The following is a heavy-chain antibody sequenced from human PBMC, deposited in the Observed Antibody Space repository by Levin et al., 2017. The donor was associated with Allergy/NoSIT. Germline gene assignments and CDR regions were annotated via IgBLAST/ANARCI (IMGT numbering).Heavy chain of an antibody. CDR3: ARDHMIRGALDY. CDR2: ISHDGSNT. Sequence: GGSLRLSCAASGFTFSNYAVHWVRQAPGKGLEWVAIISHDGSNTFYVDSVKGRFTISRDNSRNTLFLQMNSLTTEDTAVYYCARDHMIRGALDYWGQGTLVTVSS. J-gene: IGHJ4*02. D-gene: IGHD3-10*01. CDR1: GFTFSNYA. V-gene: IGHV3-30-3*01.